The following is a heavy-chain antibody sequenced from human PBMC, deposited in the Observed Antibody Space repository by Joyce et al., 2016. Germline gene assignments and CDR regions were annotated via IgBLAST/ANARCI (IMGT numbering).Heavy chain of an antibody. CDR3: ARGYPVAGEKFDY. V-gene: IGHV3-23*04. CDR2: IKGGGGRK. Sequence: EVQLVESGGGLIKPGGSLRLSCVASGFPFSRYAMSWVRKAHGKGMEWVSEIKGGGGRKYCADAVMGRLSIARDNSKDTLFLQMDSLRGDDTAIYYCARGYPVAGEKFDYWGQGIQVTVSS. J-gene: IGHJ4*02. CDR1: GFPFSRYA. D-gene: IGHD2-15*01.